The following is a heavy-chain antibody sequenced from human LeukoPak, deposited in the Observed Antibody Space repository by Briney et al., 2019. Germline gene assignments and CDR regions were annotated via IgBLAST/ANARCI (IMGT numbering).Heavy chain of an antibody. CDR3: AKDQGGGKDY. CDR1: GFTFNNYA. V-gene: IGHV3-23*01. Sequence: PGGSLRLSCAASGFTFNNYAMNWVRQAPGKGLEWVSSISGGGETTYYADSAKGRFTISRDNSQNTLYLQMNSLRAEDTAVYYCAKDQGGGKDYWGQGTLVTVSS. J-gene: IGHJ4*02. CDR2: ISGGGETT. D-gene: IGHD3-16*01.